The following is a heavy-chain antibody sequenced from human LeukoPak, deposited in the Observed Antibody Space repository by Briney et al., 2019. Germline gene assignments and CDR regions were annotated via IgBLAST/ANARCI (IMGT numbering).Heavy chain of an antibody. CDR3: VRHRQWLLFPDY. CDR2: IFYSGAT. J-gene: IGHJ4*02. V-gene: IGHV4-39*01. Sequence: SETLSLTCTVSGDSISINYNWGWIRQPPGKGLEWIGSIFYSGATYYSPSLKSRVTISVDTSKDQFSLKLSSMTAADTAVYYCVRHRQWLLFPDYWGQGTLVTVSS. D-gene: IGHD6-19*01. CDR1: GDSISINYN.